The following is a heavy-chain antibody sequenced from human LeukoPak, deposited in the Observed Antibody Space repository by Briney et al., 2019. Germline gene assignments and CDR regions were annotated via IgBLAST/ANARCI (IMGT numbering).Heavy chain of an antibody. Sequence: PSETLSLACTVSGASITSSFYNWGWIRQPPGKGLEWIGSINYSGSTNYNPSLKSRVTISVDTSKNQFSLKLSSVTAADTAVYYCARGNWNYGYYMDVWGKGTTVTVSS. D-gene: IGHD1-1*01. CDR1: GASITSSFYN. CDR2: INYSGST. CDR3: ARGNWNYGYYMDV. J-gene: IGHJ6*03. V-gene: IGHV4-39*07.